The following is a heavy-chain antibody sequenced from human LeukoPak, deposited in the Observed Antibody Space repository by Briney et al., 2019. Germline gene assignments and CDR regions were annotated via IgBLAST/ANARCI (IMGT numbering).Heavy chain of an antibody. V-gene: IGHV4-59*01. CDR2: IYYSGST. CDR1: GGSFSSYY. D-gene: IGHD3-22*01. Sequence: SETLSLTCAVYGGSFSSYYWSWIRQPPGKGLEWIGYIYYSGSTKYNPSLKSRVTISVDASKNHFSLKPRSVTAADTAVYYCARDRTPYYYESSGYYFGQWGQGTLVTVSS. CDR3: ARDRTPYYYESSGYYFGQ. J-gene: IGHJ4*02.